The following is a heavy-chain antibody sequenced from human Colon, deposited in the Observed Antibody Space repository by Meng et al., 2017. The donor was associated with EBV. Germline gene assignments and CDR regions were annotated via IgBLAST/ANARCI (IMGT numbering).Heavy chain of an antibody. CDR3: ARDGGVTHIP. J-gene: IGHJ5*02. CDR1: GTSISISNW. V-gene: IGHV4-4*02. CDR2: IYHNGQT. D-gene: IGHD2-8*02. Sequence: QVLLQVSGPVRVTPSVTLFHTSAVSGTSISISNWWSWIRQSPGEGLEWIGAIYHNGQTNYNPSLKSRVSMSVDESKNEFSFNLKSVTAADTAVYYCARDGGVTHIPWGQGVLVTVSS.